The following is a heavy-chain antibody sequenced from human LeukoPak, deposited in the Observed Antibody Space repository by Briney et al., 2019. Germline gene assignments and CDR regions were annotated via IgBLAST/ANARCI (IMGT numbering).Heavy chain of an antibody. V-gene: IGHV3-23*01. CDR1: GFTFSTYW. CDR3: AKVTRYNWNGGPFDY. D-gene: IGHD1-20*01. J-gene: IGHJ4*02. Sequence: PGGSLRLSCAASGFTFSTYWMNWVRQAPGKGLEWVSAISGSGGSTYYADSVKGRFTISRDNSKNTLYLQMNSLRAEDTAVYYCAKVTRYNWNGGPFDYWGQGTLVTVSS. CDR2: ISGSGGST.